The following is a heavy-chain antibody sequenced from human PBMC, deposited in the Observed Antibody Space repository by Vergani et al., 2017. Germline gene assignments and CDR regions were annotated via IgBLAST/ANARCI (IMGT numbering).Heavy chain of an antibody. CDR3: ARVNTETNGHLYYYYYVDV. V-gene: IGHV4-34*01. D-gene: IGHD4-11*01. CDR1: GGSFTSYY. J-gene: IGHJ6*03. CDR2: IDHTGRP. Sequence: QVQLQQWGGGLLKPSETLSLTCVVNGGSFTSYYWTWIRQSPGEGLEWVGDIDHTGRPDYNPSLKSRLTMSVDKSRNQFSLTLNSVTATDTAIYFCARVNTETNGHLYYYYYVDVWGQETAVTVSS.